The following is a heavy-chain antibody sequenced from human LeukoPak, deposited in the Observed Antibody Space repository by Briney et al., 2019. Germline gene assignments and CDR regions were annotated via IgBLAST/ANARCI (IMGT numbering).Heavy chain of an antibody. V-gene: IGHV3-7*01. J-gene: IGHJ3*02. CDR1: GFTFSSYW. CDR2: IKQDGSEK. CDR3: ARENYDFWSGYYTLLFDI. D-gene: IGHD3-3*01. Sequence: PGGSLRLSCAASGFTFSSYWMSWVRQAPGKGLEWVANIKQDGSEKYYVDSVKGRFTISRDNAKNSLYLQMNSLRAEDTAVYYCARENYDFWSGYYTLLFDIWGQGTMVTVSS.